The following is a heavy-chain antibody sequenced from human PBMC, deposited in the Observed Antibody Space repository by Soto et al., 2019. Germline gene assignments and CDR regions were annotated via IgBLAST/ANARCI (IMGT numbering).Heavy chain of an antibody. CDR2: IWYDGSNK. V-gene: IGHV3-33*01. CDR1: GFTFSSYG. Sequence: GGSLRLSCAASGFTFSSYGMHWVRQAPGKGLEWVAVIWYDGSNKYYADSVKGRFTIPRDNSKNTLYLQMNSLRAEDTAVYYCARDRDYGGTPGGDYWGQGTLVTVSS. J-gene: IGHJ4*02. CDR3: ARDRDYGGTPGGDY. D-gene: IGHD4-17*01.